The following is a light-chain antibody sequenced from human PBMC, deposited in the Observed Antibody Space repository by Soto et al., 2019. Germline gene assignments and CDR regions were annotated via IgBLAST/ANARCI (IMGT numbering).Light chain of an antibody. CDR2: KAS. CDR3: QQSFT. CDR1: QSISSW. V-gene: IGKV1-5*03. J-gene: IGKJ3*01. Sequence: DLQMTQSPSTLSASVGDRVTITCRASQSISSWLAWYQQKPGKAPKLLIYKASTLEGGVPSRFSGSGSGTEFTLTISSLQPDDFATYYCQQSFTFGPGTKVDIK.